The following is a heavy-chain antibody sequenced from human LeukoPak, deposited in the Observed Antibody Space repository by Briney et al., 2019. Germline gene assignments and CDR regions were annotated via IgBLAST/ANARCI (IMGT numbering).Heavy chain of an antibody. CDR2: IKQDGSEK. CDR3: ARGMVDFDY. CDR1: GFTFSTYW. V-gene: IGHV3-7*05. Sequence: GGSLRLSCAASGFTFSTYWMSWVRQAPGKGLEWVANIKQDGSEKYYVDSVKGRFTISIDNAKNSLYLQMNSLRAEDTAVYHCARGMVDFDYWGQGTLVTVSS. D-gene: IGHD2-15*01. J-gene: IGHJ4*02.